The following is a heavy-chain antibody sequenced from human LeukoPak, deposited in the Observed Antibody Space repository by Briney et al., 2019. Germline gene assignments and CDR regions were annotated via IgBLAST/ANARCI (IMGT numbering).Heavy chain of an antibody. V-gene: IGHV1-24*01. J-gene: IGHJ3*02. D-gene: IGHD1-26*01. CDR1: GYTLTELS. CDR2: FDPEDGET. CDR3: ATESYSGSYLYAFDI. Sequence: ASEKVSCKVSGYTLTELSMHWVRQAPGKGLEWMGGFDPEDGETIYAQKFQGRVTVTEDTSTDTAYMELSSLRSEDTAVYYCATESYSGSYLYAFDIWGQGTMVTVSS.